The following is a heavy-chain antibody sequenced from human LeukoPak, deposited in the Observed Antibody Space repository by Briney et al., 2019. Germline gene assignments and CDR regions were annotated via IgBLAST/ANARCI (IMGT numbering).Heavy chain of an antibody. V-gene: IGHV1-2*02. J-gene: IGHJ6*02. CDR1: GYTFTGYY. D-gene: IGHD5-18*01. CDR2: INPNSGGT. CDR3: ARATVQLWTPYYYYGMDV. Sequence: ASVKVSCKASGYTFTGYYMHWVRQAPGQGLEWMGWINPNSGGTNYAQKFQGRVTMTRDTSISTAYMELSRPRSDDTAVYYCARATVQLWTPYYYYGMDVWGQRTTVTVSS.